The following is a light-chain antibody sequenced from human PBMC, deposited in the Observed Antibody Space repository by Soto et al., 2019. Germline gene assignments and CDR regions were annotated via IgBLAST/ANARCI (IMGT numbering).Light chain of an antibody. CDR2: RNN. J-gene: IGLJ2*01. V-gene: IGLV1-47*01. Sequence: QSALTQPPSASGTPGQRVTISCSGSSSNIGSNYVYWYHQLPGTAPKLVIYRNNQRPSGVPDRISGSKSGTSASLAISGLRSEDEADYYCAAWDDRLSGWVFGRGTKLTVL. CDR3: AAWDDRLSGWV. CDR1: SSNIGSNY.